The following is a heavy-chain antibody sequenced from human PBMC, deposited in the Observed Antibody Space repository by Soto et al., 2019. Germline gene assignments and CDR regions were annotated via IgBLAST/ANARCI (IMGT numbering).Heavy chain of an antibody. CDR1: GFTVSSNY. J-gene: IGHJ4*02. V-gene: IGHV3-53*04. CDR2: IYSGGST. D-gene: IGHD4-17*01. CDR3: ARGLSDYGDYDDY. Sequence: GGSLSLSCAASGFTVSSNYMSWVRQAPGKGLEWVSVIYSGGSTYYADSVKGRFTISRHNSKNTLYLQMNSLRAEDTAVYYCARGLSDYGDYDDYWGQGTLVTVSS.